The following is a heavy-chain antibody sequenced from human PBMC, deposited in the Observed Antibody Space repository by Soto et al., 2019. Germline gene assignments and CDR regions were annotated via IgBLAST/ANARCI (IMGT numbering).Heavy chain of an antibody. Sequence: QVQLQESGPGLVKPSQTLSLTCTVFGASISNGDHYWSWIRQPPGKGLEWIGSIYSITNTYSNPSLKSRLTLSVDTSKKQFSLTLSSVTAADTAVYYCARVNLRGAAYSFDSWGQGTLVTVSS. V-gene: IGHV4-30-4*01. CDR3: ARVNLRGAAYSFDS. D-gene: IGHD1-26*01. CDR1: GASISNGDHY. J-gene: IGHJ5*01. CDR2: IYSITNT.